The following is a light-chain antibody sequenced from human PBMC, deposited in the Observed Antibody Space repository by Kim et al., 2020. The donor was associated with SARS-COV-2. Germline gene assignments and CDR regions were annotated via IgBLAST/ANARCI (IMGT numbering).Light chain of an antibody. CDR2: RNN. Sequence: QSVLTQPPSASGTPGQRVTISCSGSSSNIGSNYVYWYQQLPGTAPNLLIYRNNQRPSWVPDRVSGSKSATSASLAISGLRSEDEADYYCSAWDDSLSGWVFGGGTQLTVL. CDR1: SSNIGSNY. V-gene: IGLV1-47*01. J-gene: IGLJ3*02. CDR3: SAWDDSLSGWV.